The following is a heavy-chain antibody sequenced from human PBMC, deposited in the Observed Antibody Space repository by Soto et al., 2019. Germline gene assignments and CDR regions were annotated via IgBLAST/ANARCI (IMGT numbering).Heavy chain of an antibody. D-gene: IGHD2-2*01. CDR1: GFTFDDYA. CDR3: AQGPAAAGQVDY. CDR2: ISWNSGSI. V-gene: IGHV3-9*01. Sequence: EVQLVESGGGLVQPGRSLRLSCAASGFTFDDYAMHWVRQAPGKGLEWVSGISWNSGSIGYADSVKGRFTISRDNAKNPLYLQMNSLRAEDTALYYCAQGPAAAGQVDYWGQGTLVTVSS. J-gene: IGHJ4*02.